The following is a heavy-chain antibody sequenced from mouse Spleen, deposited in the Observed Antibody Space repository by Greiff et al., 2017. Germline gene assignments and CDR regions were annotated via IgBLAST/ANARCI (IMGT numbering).Heavy chain of an antibody. CDR1: GYSITSGYY. D-gene: IGHD1-1*01. V-gene: IGHV3-6*01. CDR2: ISYDGSN. J-gene: IGHJ3*01. Sequence: DVHLVESGPGLVKPSQSLSLTCSVTGYSITSGYYWNWIRQFPGNKLEWMGYISYDGSNNYNPSLKNRISITRDTSKNQFFLKLNSVTTEDTATYYCARSGSSYAWFAYWGQGTLVTVSA. CDR3: ARSGSSYAWFAY.